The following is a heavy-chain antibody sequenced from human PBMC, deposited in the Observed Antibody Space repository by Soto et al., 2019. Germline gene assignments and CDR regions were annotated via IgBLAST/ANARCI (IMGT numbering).Heavy chain of an antibody. V-gene: IGHV1-2*02. CDR2: INPNSGDI. J-gene: IGHJ4*02. Sequence: AGVKVSGKSSGYAFTGYYILWVRQAPGQGLEWMGWINPNSGDINYAQKFQGRVTMTRDTSFSTAYMELSSLRSDDTAVYYCATRYSYVHFWGQGTLVTVSS. CDR1: GYAFTGYY. D-gene: IGHD5-18*01. CDR3: ATRYSYVHF.